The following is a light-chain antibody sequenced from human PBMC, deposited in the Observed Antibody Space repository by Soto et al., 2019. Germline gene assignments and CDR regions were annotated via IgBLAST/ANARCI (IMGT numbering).Light chain of an antibody. Sequence: QSVLTQPASVSGSPGQSITISCTGTSSDIGGYNYVSWYQLHPGKAPKLMIYDVSNRPSGVSNRFSGSKSGNTASLTISGLQAEDEADYYCGSYASSTTLVFGGGTKVTVL. CDR3: GSYASSTTLV. CDR1: SSDIGGYNY. V-gene: IGLV2-14*01. J-gene: IGLJ2*01. CDR2: DVS.